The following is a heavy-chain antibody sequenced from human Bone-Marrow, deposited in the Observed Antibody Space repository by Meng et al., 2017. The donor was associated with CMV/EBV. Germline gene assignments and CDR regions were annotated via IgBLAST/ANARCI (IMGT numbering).Heavy chain of an antibody. CDR3: ARDRTYSEDGGYFQRQSKLSWYFDL. D-gene: IGHD3-22*01. Sequence: YWSRIRQPAGEGMEWIGRISAPLSTDYNPYLKSRISMSLHTSKKQLSLKLSSVTAADTAVYYCARDRTYSEDGGYFQRQSKLSWYFDLWGRGTLVTVSS. CDR1: Y. J-gene: IGHJ2*01. CDR2: ISAPLST. V-gene: IGHV4-4*07.